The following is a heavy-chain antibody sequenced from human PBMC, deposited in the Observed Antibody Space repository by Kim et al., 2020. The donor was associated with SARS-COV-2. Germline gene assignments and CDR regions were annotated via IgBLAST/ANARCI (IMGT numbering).Heavy chain of an antibody. J-gene: IGHJ5*02. CDR1: GFTFSSYG. D-gene: IGHD2-15*01. Sequence: GESLRLSCAASGFTFSSYGMHWVRQAPGKGLEWVAVISYDGSNKYYADSVKGRFTISRDNSKNTLYLQMNSLRAEDTAVYYCALIGQDFDPWGQGTLVTVSS. CDR2: ISYDGSNK. V-gene: IGHV3-30*03. CDR3: ALIGQDFDP.